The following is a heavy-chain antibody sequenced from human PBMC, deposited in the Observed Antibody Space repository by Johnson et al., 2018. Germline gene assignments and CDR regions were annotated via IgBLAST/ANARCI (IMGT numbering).Heavy chain of an antibody. CDR2: IKQDESEK. CDR3: AREGKESYGFEY. CDR1: GFTFSSYW. V-gene: IGHV3-7*01. Sequence: EVQLVESGGGLVQPGGSLRLSCAASGFTFSSYWMSWVRQAPGKGLQWVANIKQDESEKYYVDSVKGRFAISRENAKNSLYLQLNSRRAEDTAVYYCAREGKESYGFEYWGQGTLVTVSS. D-gene: IGHD3-10*01. J-gene: IGHJ4*02.